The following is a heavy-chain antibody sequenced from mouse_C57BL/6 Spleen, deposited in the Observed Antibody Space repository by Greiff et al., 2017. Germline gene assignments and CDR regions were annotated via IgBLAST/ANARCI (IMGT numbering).Heavy chain of an antibody. CDR2: IWSGGST. CDR1: GFSLTSYG. D-gene: IGHD1-1*01. J-gene: IGHJ4*01. CDR3: ARSPRYYGSSYYAMDY. V-gene: IGHV2-2*01. Sequence: QVQLQQSGPGLVQPSQSLSITCTVSGFSLTSYGVHWVRQSPGKGLEWLGVIWSGGSTDYNAAFISRLSISKDNSKSQCFLKMNSLQADDTAIYYCARSPRYYGSSYYAMDYWGQGTSVTGSS.